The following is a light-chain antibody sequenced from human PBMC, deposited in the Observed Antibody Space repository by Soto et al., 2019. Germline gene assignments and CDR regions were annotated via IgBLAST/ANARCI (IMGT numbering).Light chain of an antibody. CDR3: NSYRASSSTHYV. Sequence: QSALTQPASLSGSPGQSITISCTGTSRDIDGYNYVSWYQQHPGKAPKLMIYDVSNRPSGVSNRCSGSKSGNTASLTISGLQAEDEADYYCNSYRASSSTHYVFGTGTKLTVL. CDR1: SRDIDGYNY. V-gene: IGLV2-14*03. CDR2: DVS. J-gene: IGLJ1*01.